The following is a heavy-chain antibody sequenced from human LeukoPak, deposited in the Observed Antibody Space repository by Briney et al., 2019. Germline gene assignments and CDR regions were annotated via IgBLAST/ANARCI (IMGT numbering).Heavy chain of an antibody. J-gene: IGHJ4*02. V-gene: IGHV3-48*03. CDR3: ARGGMVRGVISNLDY. Sequence: GGSLRLSCAASGFTFSSYEMNWVRQAPGKGLEWVSYISSSGSTIYYADSVKGRFTISRDNAKNSLYLQMNSLRAEDTAVYYCARGGMVRGVISNLDYWGQGTLVTVSS. CDR1: GFTFSSYE. CDR2: ISSSGSTI. D-gene: IGHD3-10*01.